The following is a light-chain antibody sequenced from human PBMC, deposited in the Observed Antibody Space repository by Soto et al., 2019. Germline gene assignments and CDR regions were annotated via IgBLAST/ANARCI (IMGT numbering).Light chain of an antibody. V-gene: IGLV2-8*01. J-gene: IGLJ1*01. CDR3: SSYAGSSNV. CDR1: SSDVGGYNY. Sequence: QSVLTQPPSASGSRGQSVAISCTGTSSDVGGYNYVSWYQQHPGKAPKLMIYEVNKRPSGVPDRFSGSKSGNTASLTVSGLQAEDEADYYSSSYAGSSNVFGTGTKLTVL. CDR2: EVN.